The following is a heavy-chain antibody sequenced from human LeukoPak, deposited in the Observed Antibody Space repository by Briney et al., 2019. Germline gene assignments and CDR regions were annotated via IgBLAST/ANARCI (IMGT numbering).Heavy chain of an antibody. CDR1: GGSISSGDYY. J-gene: IGHJ4*02. D-gene: IGHD3-22*01. CDR3: ARVFNYYDSSTLDY. CDR2: IYYSGST. V-gene: IGHV4-30-4*01. Sequence: PSETLSLTCTVSGGSISSGDYYWSWIRQPPGKGLEWIGYIYYSGSTYYNPSLKSRVTISVDTSKNQFSLKLSSVTAADTAVYYCARVFNYYDSSTLDYWGQGTLVTVSS.